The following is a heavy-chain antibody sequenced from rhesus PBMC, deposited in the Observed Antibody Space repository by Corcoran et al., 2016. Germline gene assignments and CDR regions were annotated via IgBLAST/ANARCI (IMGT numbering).Heavy chain of an antibody. V-gene: IGHV4-173*01. CDR3: ARDEYSSGTYGLDS. Sequence: QLQLQESGPGLVKPSETLSLTCAVSGGSISSNYWSCIRQPPGQGLEWIGRISGRGVSTEYNTYLKSRVTISTDTAKNQCSLKRSSVAAADTAVYYCARDEYSSGTYGLDSWGQGVVVTVSS. CDR2: ISGRGVST. J-gene: IGHJ6*01. D-gene: IGHD6-31*01. CDR1: GGSISSNY.